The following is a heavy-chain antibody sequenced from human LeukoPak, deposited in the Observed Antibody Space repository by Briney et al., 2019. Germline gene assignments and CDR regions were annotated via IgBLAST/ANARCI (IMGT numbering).Heavy chain of an antibody. V-gene: IGHV4-4*07. CDR3: ARSPYSSSWYPFAP. J-gene: IGHJ5*02. D-gene: IGHD6-13*01. CDR1: GGSISIYY. Sequence: SETLSLTCTVSGGSISIYYWSWIRQVAGKGLEWIGRIYTSGSTNYNPSLKSRVTMSVDTSKNQFSLKLTSVTAADTAVYYCARSPYSSSWYPFAPWGQGTLVTVSS. CDR2: IYTSGST.